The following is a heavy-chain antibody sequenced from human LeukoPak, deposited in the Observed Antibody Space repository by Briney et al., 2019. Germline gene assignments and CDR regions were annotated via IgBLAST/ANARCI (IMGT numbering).Heavy chain of an antibody. CDR3: ARAPYGSGSYWLDY. CDR2: ISYDGSDK. J-gene: IGHJ4*02. V-gene: IGHV3-30-3*01. Sequence: GGSLRLSCAASGFTFSSYAMNWVRQAPGKGLEWVAVISYDGSDKYYADSVKGRFTISRDNSKNTLYLQMNSLRAEDTAVYYCARAPYGSGSYWLDYWGQGTLVTVSS. CDR1: GFTFSSYA. D-gene: IGHD3-10*01.